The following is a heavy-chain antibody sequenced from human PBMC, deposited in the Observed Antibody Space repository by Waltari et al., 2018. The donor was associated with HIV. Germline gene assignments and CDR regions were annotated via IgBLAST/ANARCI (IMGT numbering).Heavy chain of an antibody. D-gene: IGHD3-10*01. CDR2: ISYSGST. Sequence: QVQLQESGPGLVKPSETLSLTCNISSDAIKHDYWNWIRQPPGKELEWIGYISYSGSTKYGPSLKSRVTMSLVSSKNQFSLKLRSVTAADTAVYFCARGRRWLQFHGHYYFDYWGQGTLVTVSS. CDR3: ARGRRWLQFHGHYYFDY. V-gene: IGHV4-59*01. J-gene: IGHJ4*02. CDR1: SDAIKHDY.